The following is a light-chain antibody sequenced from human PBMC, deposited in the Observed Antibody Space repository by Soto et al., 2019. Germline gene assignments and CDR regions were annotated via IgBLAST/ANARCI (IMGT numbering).Light chain of an antibody. V-gene: IGLV2-8*01. CDR1: TSDIGGYDY. Sequence: QSALTQPPSASGSPGQSVAISCTGTTSDIGGYDYVSWYQQHPGKAPKLMIYEVNKRPSGVPDRFSGSKSGNTASLTVSGLQAEDEADYYCSSHGGNSPYVFGTGTNFTVL. CDR3: SSHGGNSPYV. CDR2: EVN. J-gene: IGLJ1*01.